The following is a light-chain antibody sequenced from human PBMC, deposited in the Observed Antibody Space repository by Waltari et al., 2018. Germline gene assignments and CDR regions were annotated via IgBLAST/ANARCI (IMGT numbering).Light chain of an antibody. CDR2: VAS. Sequence: DIQMTQSPSSLSASVGDRVTITCRASQRINNYLNWYQLKPGKAPKLLVYVASRLQSGVPSRFRGSASGTDYTLTISSLHSEDFATYYCQQSYGTPPTFAGGTTVEI. V-gene: IGKV1-39*01. CDR1: QRINNY. J-gene: IGKJ4*01. CDR3: QQSYGTPPT.